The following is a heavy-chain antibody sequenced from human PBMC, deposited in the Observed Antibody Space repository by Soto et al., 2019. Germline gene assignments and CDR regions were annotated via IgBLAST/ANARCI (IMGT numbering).Heavy chain of an antibody. CDR3: ASRVYSSRGFDY. J-gene: IGHJ4*02. Sequence: QVQLVDSGGGVVQPGTSLRLSCAASGFTFSGYSMHWVRQAPGKGLEWVAVISYDGSNKYYADSVKGRFTISRDNSKNTLYLQMNSLRAEDTAVYYCASRVYSSRGFDYWGQGTLVTGSS. D-gene: IGHD6-19*01. V-gene: IGHV3-30-3*01. CDR1: GFTFSGYS. CDR2: ISYDGSNK.